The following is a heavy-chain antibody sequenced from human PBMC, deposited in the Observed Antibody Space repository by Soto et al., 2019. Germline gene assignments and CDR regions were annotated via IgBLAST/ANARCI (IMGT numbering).Heavy chain of an antibody. CDR1: GGSISSGVHS. CDR3: ASYNIRIRTFDL. Sequence: QLQLQESGSGLVKPSQTLSLTCAVSGGSISSGVHSWSWIRQPPGKGLEWIGYIFQRESTYYTPSLKIRVTISIDRSKNQFSLKLTSVTASDPAVYYSASYNIRIRTFDLGGQGTLVTVSS. J-gene: IGHJ5*02. V-gene: IGHV4-30-2*01. D-gene: IGHD1-20*01. CDR2: IFQREST.